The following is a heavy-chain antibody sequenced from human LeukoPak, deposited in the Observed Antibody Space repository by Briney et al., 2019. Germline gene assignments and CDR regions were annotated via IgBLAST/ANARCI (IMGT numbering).Heavy chain of an antibody. CDR2: IKQDGRQK. J-gene: IGHJ4*02. Sequence: GGCLRLSCEPSGSTFSSNWMSWVRQAPGKGLEWVANIKQDGRQKYYVDSVKGRFTISKDNAKNSLYLQMNSLRADDTAVYYCARDLEGLDYWGQGTLVTVSS. CDR3: ARDLEGLDY. D-gene: IGHD1-1*01. CDR1: GSTFSSNW. V-gene: IGHV3-7*04.